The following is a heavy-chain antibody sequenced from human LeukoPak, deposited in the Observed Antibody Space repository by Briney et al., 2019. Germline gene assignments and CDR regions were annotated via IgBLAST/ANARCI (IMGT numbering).Heavy chain of an antibody. D-gene: IGHD3-3*01. CDR1: GGSISTSGSY. V-gene: IGHV4-39*07. CDR2: IYYSGST. Sequence: PSETLSLTCTVSGGSISTSGSYWGWVRQPPGKGLEWIGIIYYSGSTYYNPSLKSRVTISVDTSKNQFSLKLTSVTAADTAVYYCARMDRSSRSFYDFWSATARNWFDPWGQGTLVTVSS. CDR3: ARMDRSSRSFYDFWSATARNWFDP. J-gene: IGHJ5*02.